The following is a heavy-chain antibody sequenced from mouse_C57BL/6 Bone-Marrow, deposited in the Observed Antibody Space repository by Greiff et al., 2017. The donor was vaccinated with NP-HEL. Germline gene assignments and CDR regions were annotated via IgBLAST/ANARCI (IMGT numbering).Heavy chain of an antibody. Sequence: DVKLVESGGGLVQSGRSLRLSCATSGFTFSDFYMEWVRQAPGKGLEWIAASRNKANDYTTEYSASVKGRFIVSRDTSQSILYLQMNALRAEDTAIYYCARDGDYYGSSFYGYFDVWGTGTTVTVSS. CDR2: SRNKANDYTT. D-gene: IGHD1-1*01. CDR1: GFTFSDFY. CDR3: ARDGDYYGSSFYGYFDV. J-gene: IGHJ1*03. V-gene: IGHV7-1*01.